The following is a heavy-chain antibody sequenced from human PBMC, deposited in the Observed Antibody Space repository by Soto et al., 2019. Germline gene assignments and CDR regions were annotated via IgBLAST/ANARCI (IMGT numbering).Heavy chain of an antibody. CDR1: GYTFTSYG. CDR2: ISAYNGNT. V-gene: IGHV1-18*01. D-gene: IGHD3-22*01. J-gene: IGHJ4*02. CDR3: ARDSRYYYDSSGYYLLVPDY. Sequence: ASVKVSCKASGYTFTSYGISWVRQAPGQGLEWMGWISAYNGNTNYAQKLQGRVTMTTDTSTSTAYMELRSLRSDDTAVYYCARDSRYYYDSSGYYLLVPDYWGQGTLVTVSS.